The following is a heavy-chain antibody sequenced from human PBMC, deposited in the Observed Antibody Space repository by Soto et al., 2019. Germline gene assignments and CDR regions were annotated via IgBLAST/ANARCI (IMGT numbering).Heavy chain of an antibody. CDR3: AKTPRGGGSLFDY. V-gene: IGHV3-30*18. D-gene: IGHD2-15*01. CDR2: ISYDGSNK. J-gene: IGHJ4*02. CDR1: GFTFISYR. Sequence: PGGSLRLPCLASGFTFISYRMHWVRQAPGKGLEWVAVISYDGSNKYYADSVKGRFTISRDNSKNTLYLQMNSLRAEDTAVYYCAKTPRGGGSLFDYWGQGT.